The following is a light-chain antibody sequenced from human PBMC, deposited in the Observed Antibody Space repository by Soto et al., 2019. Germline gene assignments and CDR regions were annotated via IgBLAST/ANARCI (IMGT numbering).Light chain of an antibody. J-gene: IGLJ3*02. CDR2: EVT. CDR3: CSYAGSATWV. Sequence: QSALTQPASVSGSPGQSITISCTGTNSDVGNYNLVSWYQQHPGKAPKLMMYEVTKRPSGVSNRFSGSKSGNTASLTISGSQAEDEADYYCCSYAGSATWVFGGGTKLTVL. CDR1: NSDVGNYNL. V-gene: IGLV2-23*02.